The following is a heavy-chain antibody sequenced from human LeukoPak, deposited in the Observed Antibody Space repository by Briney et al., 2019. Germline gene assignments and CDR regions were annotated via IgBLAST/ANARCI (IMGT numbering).Heavy chain of an antibody. Sequence: ASVKVSCKASGYTFTGYYMHWVRRAPGQGLEWMGWINPNSGGTNYAQKFQGRVTMTRDTSIRTAYMELSRLRSDDTAVYYCARDGVAAADSAFDIWGQGTMVTVSS. V-gene: IGHV1-2*02. J-gene: IGHJ3*02. CDR2: INPNSGGT. CDR3: ARDGVAAADSAFDI. CDR1: GYTFTGYY. D-gene: IGHD6-13*01.